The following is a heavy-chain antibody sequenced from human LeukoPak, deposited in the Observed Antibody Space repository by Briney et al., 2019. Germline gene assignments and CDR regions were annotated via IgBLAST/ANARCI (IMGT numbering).Heavy chain of an antibody. CDR2: FDPEDGET. CDR3: ASHRDGYNNFDY. D-gene: IGHD5-24*01. J-gene: IGHJ4*02. CDR1: GYTLTELS. V-gene: IGHV1-24*01. Sequence: ASVKVSCKVSGYTLTELSMHWVRQAPGEGLDWMGGFDPEDGETIYAQKFQGRVTMTEDTSTDTAYMELSSLRSEDTAVYYCASHRDGYNNFDYWGQGTLVTVSS.